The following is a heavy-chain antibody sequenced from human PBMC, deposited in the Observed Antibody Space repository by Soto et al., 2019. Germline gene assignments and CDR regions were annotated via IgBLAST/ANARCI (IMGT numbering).Heavy chain of an antibody. CDR3: ATGNVDSMLES. J-gene: IGHJ4*02. D-gene: IGHD3-3*01. CDR2: IYHGGGT. CDR1: GGSISSRDW. V-gene: IGHV4-4*02. Sequence: SETLSLTCSVSGGSISSRDWWTWVRQAPGKGLEWIGEIYHGGGTNFSPSLRGRVNISIDKSRKFLSLTLNSVTAADTAIYFCATGNVDSMLESWGRGTLVTVSS.